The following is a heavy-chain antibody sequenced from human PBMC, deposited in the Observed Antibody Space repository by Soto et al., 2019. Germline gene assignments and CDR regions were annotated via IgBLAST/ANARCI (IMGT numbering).Heavy chain of an antibody. D-gene: IGHD3-22*01. CDR3: ARDMEAGYYDSSGYYYLSRGAFDI. V-gene: IGHV4-59*01. CDR2: IYYSGST. CDR1: GCSISSYY. J-gene: IGHJ3*02. Sequence: SETLSLTCTVSGCSISSYYWSWIRQPPGKGLEWIGYIYYSGSTNYNPSLKSRVTISVDTSKNQFSLKLSSVTAADTAVYYCARDMEAGYYDSSGYYYLSRGAFDIWGQGTMVTVSS.